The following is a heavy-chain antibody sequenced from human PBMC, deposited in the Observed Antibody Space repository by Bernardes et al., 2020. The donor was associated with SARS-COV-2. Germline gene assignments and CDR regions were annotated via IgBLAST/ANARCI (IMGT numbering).Heavy chain of an antibody. V-gene: IGHV4-38-2*01. Sequence: SETLSLTCAVSGYSISSGYYWGWIRQPPGKGLEWIGSIYHSGSTYYNPSLKSRVTISVDTSKNQFSLKLSSVTAADTAVYYCARGWITMIVVAPNWFDPWGQGTLVTVSS. D-gene: IGHD3-22*01. J-gene: IGHJ5*02. CDR3: ARGWITMIVVAPNWFDP. CDR1: GYSISSGYY. CDR2: IYHSGST.